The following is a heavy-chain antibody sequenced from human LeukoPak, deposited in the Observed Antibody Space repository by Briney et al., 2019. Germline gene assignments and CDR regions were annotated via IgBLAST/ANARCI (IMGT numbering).Heavy chain of an antibody. CDR1: GYTFTGYY. J-gene: IGHJ4*02. V-gene: IGHV1-2*02. Sequence: EASVKVSCKASGYTFTGYYMHWVRQAPGQGLEWMGWINPNSGGTNYAQKFQGRVTMTRDTSISTAYMELSRLRSDDTAVYYCARDQGSIILGYFDYWGQGTLVTVSS. CDR3: ARDQGSIILGYFDY. D-gene: IGHD1-14*01. CDR2: INPNSGGT.